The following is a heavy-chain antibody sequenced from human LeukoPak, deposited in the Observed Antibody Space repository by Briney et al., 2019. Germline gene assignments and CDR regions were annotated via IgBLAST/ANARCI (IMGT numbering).Heavy chain of an antibody. V-gene: IGHV4-39*06. CDR3: TRRRFHYYNSSGYYSRPQRTFDI. J-gene: IGHJ3*02. D-gene: IGHD3-22*01. CDR2: IYYSGST. CDR1: GGSINSITNY. Sequence: SETLSLTCTVSGGSINSITNYWGWIRQPPGKGLEWIGSIYYSGSTYYNPSLKSRVTISVDTSKNQFALKLSSVTAADTALYYCTRRRFHYYNSSGYYSRPQRTFDIWGQGTMVTVSS.